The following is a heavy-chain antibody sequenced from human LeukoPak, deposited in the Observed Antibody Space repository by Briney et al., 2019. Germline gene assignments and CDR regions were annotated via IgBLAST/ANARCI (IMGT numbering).Heavy chain of an antibody. V-gene: IGHV3-7*04. D-gene: IGHD4-23*01. J-gene: IGHJ4*02. CDR1: GFTLSSYW. CDR3: ARADYGGNLFFDY. Sequence: GGSLRLSCAASGFTLSSYWMSWVRQAPGKGLKWVANIKQDGSEINYVDSVKGRFTISRDNAKNSMLLQMNSLRAEDTAVYYCARADYGGNLFFDYWGQGALVTVSS. CDR2: IKQDGSEI.